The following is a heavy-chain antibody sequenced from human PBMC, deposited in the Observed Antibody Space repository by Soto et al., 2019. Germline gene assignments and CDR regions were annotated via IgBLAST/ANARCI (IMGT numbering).Heavy chain of an antibody. J-gene: IGHJ4*02. D-gene: IGHD3-3*01. CDR1: GFTFAHYA. Sequence: QAQLVESGGGVVQPGTSLRLSCAASGFTFAHYAMHWVRHSPSKGLEWVAFMSHDENRKLYSDSVKGRFTISRDNSKSTLYLQMSRLRAEDTAVYYCAKDYVFWSASVNPYFDSWGLGTLVTVSS. CDR3: AKDYVFWSASVNPYFDS. CDR2: MSHDENRK. V-gene: IGHV3-30*18.